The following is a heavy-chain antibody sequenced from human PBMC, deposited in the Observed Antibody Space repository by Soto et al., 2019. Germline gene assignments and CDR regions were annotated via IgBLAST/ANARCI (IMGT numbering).Heavy chain of an antibody. Sequence: GGSLRLSCAASGFTFSDYYMSWIRQAPGKGLEWVSYISSSSSYTNYADSVKGRFTISRDNAKNSLYLQMNSLRAEDTAVYYCARDGSGSYYHWFDPWGQGTLVTVSS. CDR2: ISSSSSYT. CDR3: ARDGSGSYYHWFDP. V-gene: IGHV3-11*06. J-gene: IGHJ5*02. CDR1: GFTFSDYY. D-gene: IGHD3-10*01.